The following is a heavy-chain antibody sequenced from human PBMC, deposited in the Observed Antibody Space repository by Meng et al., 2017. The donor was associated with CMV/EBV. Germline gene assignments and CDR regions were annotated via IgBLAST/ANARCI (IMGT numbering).Heavy chain of an antibody. D-gene: IGHD3-22*01. CDR2: ISYDGSNK. CDR1: GFTFSSYA. J-gene: IGHJ4*02. Sequence: GESLKISCAASGFTFSSYAMHWVRQAPGKGLEWVAVISYDGSNKYYADSVKGRFTISRDNSKNTLYLQMNSLRAEDTAVYYCARVTHYYDSSGYKIDYWGQGTLVTVSS. V-gene: IGHV3-30*04. CDR3: ARVTHYYDSSGYKIDY.